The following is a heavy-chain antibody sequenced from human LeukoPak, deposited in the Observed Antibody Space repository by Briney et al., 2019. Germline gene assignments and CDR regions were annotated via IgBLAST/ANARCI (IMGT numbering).Heavy chain of an antibody. D-gene: IGHD3/OR15-3a*01. CDR1: GFTFSSYW. Sequence: GRSLRLSCAASGFTFSSYWMHWVRQAPGKGLVWVSRINSDGSSTSYADSVKGRFTISRDNAKNTLYLQMNSLRVDDTAVYYCAKIATWTCFDSWGQGTLVTVSS. V-gene: IGHV3-74*01. J-gene: IGHJ4*02. CDR3: AKIATWTCFDS. CDR2: INSDGSST.